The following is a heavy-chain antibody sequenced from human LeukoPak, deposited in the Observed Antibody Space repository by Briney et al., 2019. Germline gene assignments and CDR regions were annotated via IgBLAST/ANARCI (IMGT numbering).Heavy chain of an antibody. Sequence: GGSLRLSCAASGFTFSIYSMNWVRQAPGKGLEWVSSISSSSSYIYYADSVKGRFTISRDNAKNSLYLQMNSLRAEDTAVYYCARDLRYDSSGYYYLAFDYWGQGTLVTVSS. CDR2: ISSSSSYI. V-gene: IGHV3-21*01. CDR3: ARDLRYDSSGYYYLAFDY. CDR1: GFTFSIYS. D-gene: IGHD3-22*01. J-gene: IGHJ4*02.